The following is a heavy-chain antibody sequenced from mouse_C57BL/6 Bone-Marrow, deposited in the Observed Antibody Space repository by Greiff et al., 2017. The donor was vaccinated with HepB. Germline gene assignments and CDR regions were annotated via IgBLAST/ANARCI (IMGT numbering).Heavy chain of an antibody. CDR1: GFTFSSYG. V-gene: IGHV5-6*01. D-gene: IGHD1-1*01. Sequence: EVKLVESGGDLVKPGGSLKLSCAASGFTFSSYGMSWVRQTPDKRLEWVATISSGGSYTYYPDSVKGRFTISRDNAKNTLYLQMSSLKSEDTAMYYCARPIYYYGSSGAYWGQATLVTVSA. CDR2: ISSGGSYT. J-gene: IGHJ3*01. CDR3: ARPIYYYGSSGAY.